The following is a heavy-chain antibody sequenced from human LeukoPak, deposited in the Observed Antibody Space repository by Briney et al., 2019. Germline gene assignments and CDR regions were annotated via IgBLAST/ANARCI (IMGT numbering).Heavy chain of an antibody. Sequence: SETLSLTCTVSGGSISSSYYYWGWIRQPPGKGLEWIGSIYSSGSTYYNPSLKSRVTISVDTSRNQFSLKLTSVTAADTAVYYCARAWFGWGQGTLVTVSS. CDR2: IYSSGST. V-gene: IGHV4-39*01. J-gene: IGHJ4*02. D-gene: IGHD3-10*01. CDR3: ARAWFG. CDR1: GGSISSSYYY.